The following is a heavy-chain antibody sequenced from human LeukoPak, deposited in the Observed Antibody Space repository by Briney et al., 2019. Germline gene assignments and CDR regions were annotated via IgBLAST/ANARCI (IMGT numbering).Heavy chain of an antibody. CDR1: GYTFTSYD. Sequence: RASVKVSCKASGYTFTSYDINWVRQATGQGLEWMGWMNPNSGNTGYAQNFQGRVTITRNTSISTAYMELSSLRSEDTAVYYCARSPSKRNVLRYFDWLLGWFAPWGQGTLVTVSS. V-gene: IGHV1-8*01. CDR3: ARSPSKRNVLRYFDWLLGWFAP. J-gene: IGHJ5*02. D-gene: IGHD3-9*01. CDR2: MNPNSGNT.